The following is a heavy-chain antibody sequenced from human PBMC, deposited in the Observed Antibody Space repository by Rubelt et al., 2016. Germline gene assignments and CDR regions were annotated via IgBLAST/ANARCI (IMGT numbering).Heavy chain of an antibody. CDR1: GYTFTSYG. V-gene: IGHV1-18*01. J-gene: IGHJ4*02. CDR2: ISAYNGNT. D-gene: IGHD1-7*01. Sequence: QVQLVQSGAEVKKPGASVKVSCKASGYTFTSYGISWVRQAPGQGLEWMGWISAYNGNTNYAQKDQGRVNMTTDTSSSTAYMEVRSLRSYDTAVYYCARDLPPFRRYNWNFPLDYWGQGTLVTVSS. CDR3: ARDLPPFRRYNWNFPLDY.